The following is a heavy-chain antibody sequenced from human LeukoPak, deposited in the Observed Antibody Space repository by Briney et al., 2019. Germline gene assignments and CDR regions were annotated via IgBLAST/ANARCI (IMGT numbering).Heavy chain of an antibody. J-gene: IGHJ3*02. CDR2: ISGSGGST. D-gene: IGHD3-9*01. CDR1: GFTFISYA. Sequence: GGSLRLSCAASGFTFISYAMHWVRQAPGKGLEWVSAISGSGGSTYYADSVKGRFTISRDNSKNTLYLQMNSLRAEDTAVYYCAKGEAYDILTGYYLEDAFDIWGQGTMVTVSS. V-gene: IGHV3-23*01. CDR3: AKGEAYDILTGYYLEDAFDI.